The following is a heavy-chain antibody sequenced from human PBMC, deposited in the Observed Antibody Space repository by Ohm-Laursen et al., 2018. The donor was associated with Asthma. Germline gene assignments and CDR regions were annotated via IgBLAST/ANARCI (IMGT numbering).Heavy chain of an antibody. Sequence: SLRLSCAASGFSFHEYAMHWVRQSPGKGLEWVSGISWNSGSIGYADSVKGRFTISRDNAKNSLYLQMNSLRAEDTALYYCARDSQAMVTTEGLYFGMDVWGQGTTVTVSS. V-gene: IGHV3-9*01. CDR1: GFSFHEYA. CDR3: ARDSQAMVTTEGLYFGMDV. D-gene: IGHD4-17*01. J-gene: IGHJ6*02. CDR2: ISWNSGSI.